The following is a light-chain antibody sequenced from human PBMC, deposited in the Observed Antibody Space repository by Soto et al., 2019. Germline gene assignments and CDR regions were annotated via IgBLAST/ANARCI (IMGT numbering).Light chain of an antibody. J-gene: IGLJ2*01. CDR1: SSDVGAYIY. V-gene: IGLV2-11*01. CDR2: DVI. CDR3: SSYARGGTSVV. Sequence: QSALTQPRSVSGSPGQSVTFSCTGTSSDVGAYIYVSWYQQHPGKAPKLIIYDVIKRPSGVPDRFSGSKSGNTASLTISGLQAEDEADFYCSSYARGGTSVVFGGGTKVTVL.